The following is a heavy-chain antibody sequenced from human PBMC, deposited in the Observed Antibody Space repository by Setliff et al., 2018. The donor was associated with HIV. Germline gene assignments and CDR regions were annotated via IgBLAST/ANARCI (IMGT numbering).Heavy chain of an antibody. CDR1: GFEFSDYY. CDR2: ISPSGSTL. CDR3: ASWPSSYWSYSYYYIDV. J-gene: IGHJ6*03. V-gene: IGHV3-11*01. D-gene: IGHD6-13*01. Sequence: GGSLRLSCAASGFEFSDYYMSWIRQAPGKGLEWVSYISPSGSTLYYADSVKGRFTISRDNAKNSLHLQMNSLSDEDTAVYYCASWPSSYWSYSYYYIDVWGKGTTVTVSS.